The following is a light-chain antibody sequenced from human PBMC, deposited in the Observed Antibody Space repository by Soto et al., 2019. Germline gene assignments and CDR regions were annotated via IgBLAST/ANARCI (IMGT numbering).Light chain of an antibody. V-gene: IGLV1-51*01. CDR1: SSNIRNNY. CDR2: DNN. J-gene: IGLJ3*02. Sequence: QSVLTQPPSVSAAPGQRVTISCSGTSSNIRNNYVSWYQQLPGTAPRLLIFDNNKRPSGIPARFSGSKSGTSATLGITGLQTGEEADYYCGIWDSSQSGAWVFGGGTKLTVL. CDR3: GIWDSSQSGAWV.